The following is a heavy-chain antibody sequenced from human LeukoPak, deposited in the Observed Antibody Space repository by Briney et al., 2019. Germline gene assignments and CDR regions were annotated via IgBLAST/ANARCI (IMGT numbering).Heavy chain of an antibody. CDR2: IYYSGST. CDR3: ARLGFRPINWFDP. V-gene: IGHV4-59*01. D-gene: IGHD3-16*01. J-gene: IGHJ5*02. CDR1: GGSISSYY. Sequence: SETLSLTCTVSGGSISSYYWSWIRQPPGKGLEWIGYIYYSGSTNYNPSFKSRVTISVDTSKNQFSLKLSSVTAADTAVYYCARLGFRPINWFDPWGQGTLVTVSS.